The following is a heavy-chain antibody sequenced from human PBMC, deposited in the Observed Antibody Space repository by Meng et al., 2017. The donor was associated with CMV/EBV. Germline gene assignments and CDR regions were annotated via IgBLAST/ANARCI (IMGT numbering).Heavy chain of an antibody. J-gene: IGHJ6*02. D-gene: IGHD4/OR15-4a*01. CDR3: ARDSRLWSNYYYGMDV. V-gene: IGHV3-48*04. Sequence: GKSLKISCAASGFTFSSYSMNWVRQAPGKGLEWVSYISSSSSTIYYADSVKGRFTISRDNAKNSLYLQMNSLRAEDTAVYYCARDSRLWSNYYYGMDVWGQGTTVTVSS. CDR2: ISSSSSTI. CDR1: GFTFSSYS.